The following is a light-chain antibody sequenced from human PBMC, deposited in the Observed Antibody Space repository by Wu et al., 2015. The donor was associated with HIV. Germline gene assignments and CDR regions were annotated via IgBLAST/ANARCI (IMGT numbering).Light chain of an antibody. CDR1: QGSSSY. V-gene: IGKV1-9*01. CDR2: AAS. J-gene: IGKJ3*01. Sequence: DIQLTQSPSFLSVSVGDRVTITCRASQGSSSYLAWYQQKPGKAPKLLIYAASTLQSGVPSRFSGSGSGTEFTLTISSLQPDDFATYYCQQYNSPLGTFGPGTKVDIK. CDR3: QQYNSPLGT.